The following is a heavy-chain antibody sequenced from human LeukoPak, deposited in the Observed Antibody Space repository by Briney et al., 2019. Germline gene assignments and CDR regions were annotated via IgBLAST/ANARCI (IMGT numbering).Heavy chain of an antibody. Sequence: SETLSLTCTVSGGSISSSSYYWGWIRQPPGKGLEWIGSIYYSGSTYYNPSLKSRVTISVDTSKNQFSLKLSSVTAADTAVYYCERHEGIAAAFDYWGQGTLVTVSS. J-gene: IGHJ4*02. CDR3: ERHEGIAAAFDY. CDR1: GGSISSSSYY. CDR2: IYYSGST. D-gene: IGHD6-13*01. V-gene: IGHV4-39*01.